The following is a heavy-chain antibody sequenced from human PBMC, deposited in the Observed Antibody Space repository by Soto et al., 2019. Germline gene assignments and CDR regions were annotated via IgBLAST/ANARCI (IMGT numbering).Heavy chain of an antibody. Sequence: GTLRLCCAASGFPVSDYYMSWIRQAPGKGLEWVSHITNSGSTKYYADSVKGRFTISRDNAKNSLFLQMNSLRAEDTAVYYCARTLAARFDYWGQGTPVTVSS. J-gene: IGHJ4*02. CDR2: ITNSGSTK. CDR1: GFPVSDYY. D-gene: IGHD6-6*01. CDR3: ARTLAARFDY. V-gene: IGHV3-11*01.